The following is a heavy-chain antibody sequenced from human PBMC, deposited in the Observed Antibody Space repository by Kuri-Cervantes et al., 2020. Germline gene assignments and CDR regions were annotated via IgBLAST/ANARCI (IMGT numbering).Heavy chain of an antibody. D-gene: IGHD4-17*01. Sequence: GGSLRLSCIMSGFTFGDYAMSWFRQAPGKGPEWVGFIRGKAYGETKEYAAAVRGRFIISRDDSQNILFLYMNSLRTDDAAIYYCGNQDLGGESYFDFWGQGLMVTVSS. J-gene: IGHJ4*02. CDR1: GFTFGDYA. CDR3: GNQDLGGESYFDF. V-gene: IGHV3-49*03. CDR2: IRGKAYGETK.